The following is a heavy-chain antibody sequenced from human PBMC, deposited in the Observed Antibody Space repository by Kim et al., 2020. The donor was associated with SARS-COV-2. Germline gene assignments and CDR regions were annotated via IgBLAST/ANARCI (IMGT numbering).Heavy chain of an antibody. J-gene: IGHJ4*02. CDR3: ARHPQYSGSYYEYYFDY. V-gene: IGHV3-30*07. D-gene: IGHD1-26*01. Sequence: KGRFTISRDNSKNTLYLQMNSLRAEDTAVYYCARHPQYSGSYYEYYFDYWGQGTLVTVSS.